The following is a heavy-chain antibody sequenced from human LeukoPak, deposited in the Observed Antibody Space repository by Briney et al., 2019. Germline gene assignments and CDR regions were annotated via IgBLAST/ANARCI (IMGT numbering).Heavy chain of an antibody. Sequence: GGSLRLSCAASGFTFSSYSMNWVRQAPGKGLEWVSSISSSSSYIYYADSVKGRFTISRDNAKNTLYLQMNSLRAEDTAVYYCARAGVGYDILCDYFDYWGQGTLVTVSS. CDR1: GFTFSSYS. J-gene: IGHJ4*02. D-gene: IGHD3-9*01. V-gene: IGHV3-21*01. CDR3: ARAGVGYDILCDYFDY. CDR2: ISSSSSYI.